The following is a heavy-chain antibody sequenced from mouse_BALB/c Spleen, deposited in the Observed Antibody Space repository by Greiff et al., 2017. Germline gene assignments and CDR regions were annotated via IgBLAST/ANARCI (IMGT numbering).Heavy chain of an antibody. D-gene: IGHD1-1*01. J-gene: IGHJ2*01. CDR2: IRLKSNNYAT. CDR3: TRGTTVVDY. Sequence: DVMLVESGGGLVQPGGSMKLSCVASGFTFSNYWMNWVRQSPEKGLEWVAEIRLKSNNYATHYAESVKGRFTISRDDSKSSVYLQMNNLRAEDTGIYYCTRGTTVVDYWGQGTTLTVSS. V-gene: IGHV6-6*02. CDR1: GFTFSNYW.